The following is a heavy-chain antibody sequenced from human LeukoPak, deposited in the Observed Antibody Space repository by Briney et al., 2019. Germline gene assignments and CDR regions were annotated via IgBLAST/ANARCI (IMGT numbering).Heavy chain of an antibody. J-gene: IGHJ5*02. V-gene: IGHV1-46*01. CDR1: GGTFSSYA. CDR3: ARDNSVDDNAWWFDP. D-gene: IGHD3-22*01. CDR2: INPTGDRT. Sequence: GASVKVPCKASGGTFSSYAISWVRQAPGQGLEWMGLINPTGDRTGYAQKFQGRVTMTRDMSTNTDYLELSSLRSEDTAIYYCARDNSVDDNAWWFDPWGQGTLVTVSS.